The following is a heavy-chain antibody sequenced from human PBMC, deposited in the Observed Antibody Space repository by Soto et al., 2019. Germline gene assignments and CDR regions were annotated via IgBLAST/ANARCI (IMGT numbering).Heavy chain of an antibody. D-gene: IGHD3-3*01. CDR3: AKSRFATMTRAFDH. V-gene: IGHV3-23*01. CDR1: GFSFGSYS. J-gene: IGHJ4*02. Sequence: EVQLLESGGGLVQPGGSLRLSCAASGFSFGSYSMSWVRQAPGKGPEWVSVIGGSGETYYPDSVKGRFTISRDNSKNTLYLQMNSLRAEDTAVYYCAKSRFATMTRAFDHWGQGTLVTVSS. CDR2: IGGSGET.